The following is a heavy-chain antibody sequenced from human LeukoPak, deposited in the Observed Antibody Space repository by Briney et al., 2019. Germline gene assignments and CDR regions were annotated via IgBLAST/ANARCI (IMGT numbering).Heavy chain of an antibody. CDR1: GFTFSSYA. Sequence: GGSLRLSCAASGFTFSSYAMTWVRQAPGKGLEWVSATSAGGGGTYYADSVKGRFTISRDNSKNTLYLEVNGLRAEDTAVYYCAKDLTFGVVVSDYWGQGTLVTVSS. J-gene: IGHJ4*02. CDR3: AKDLTFGVVVSDY. D-gene: IGHD3-3*01. V-gene: IGHV3-23*01. CDR2: TSAGGGGT.